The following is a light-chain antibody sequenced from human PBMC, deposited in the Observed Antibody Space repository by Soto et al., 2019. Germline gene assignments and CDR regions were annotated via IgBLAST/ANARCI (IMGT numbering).Light chain of an antibody. V-gene: IGKV3-20*01. CDR2: GAS. CDR3: QQYGSSPYT. J-gene: IGKJ2*01. Sequence: EILLTQSPGTLSLSPGERATLSCWASQSIRNNYLAWYQQKPGQAPRLLIYGASGRATGIPDRFSGSGSGTDFTLTISRLEPEDFAVYNCQQYGSSPYTFGQGTKLEI. CDR1: QSIRNNY.